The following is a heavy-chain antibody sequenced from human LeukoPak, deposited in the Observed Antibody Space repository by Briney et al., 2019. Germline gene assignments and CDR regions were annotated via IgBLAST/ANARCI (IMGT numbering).Heavy chain of an antibody. D-gene: IGHD1-7*01. J-gene: IGHJ3*02. Sequence: GGSLRLSCAASGFTFSSYGMHWVRQAPGKGLEWVAFMRFGGRNEYYADSVKGRFTISRDNSKNTLYLQMNSLRPEDTAAYFCAKARSGTSWAFDIWGQGTVATVS. V-gene: IGHV3-30*02. CDR3: AKARSGTSWAFDI. CDR2: MRFGGRNE. CDR1: GFTFSSYG.